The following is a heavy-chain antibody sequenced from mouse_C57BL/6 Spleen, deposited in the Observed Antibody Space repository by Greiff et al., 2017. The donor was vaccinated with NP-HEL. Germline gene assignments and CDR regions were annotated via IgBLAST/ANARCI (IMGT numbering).Heavy chain of an antibody. CDR1: GYTFTSYW. D-gene: IGHD2-3*01. CDR3: ARREGDDGSPWFAY. CDR2: IDPSDSYT. V-gene: IGHV1-50*01. Sequence: QVQLQQPGAELVKPGASVKLSCKASGYTFTSYWMQWVKQRPGQGLEWIGEIDPSDSYTNYNQKFKGKATLTVDTSSSTAYMQLSSLTSEDSAVYYCARREGDDGSPWFAYWGQGTLVTVSA. J-gene: IGHJ3*01.